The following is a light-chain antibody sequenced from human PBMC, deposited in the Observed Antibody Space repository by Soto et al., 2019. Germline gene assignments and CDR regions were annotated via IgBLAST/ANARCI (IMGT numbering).Light chain of an antibody. V-gene: IGLV2-23*02. CDR3: CSYAGSNVFV. J-gene: IGLJ1*01. CDR1: NSDIGNYNI. CDR2: EVT. Sequence: YALTQPGSVSGSIGQSTTTSCTGSNSDIGNYNIVSWYQQHPDKAPQLIIYEVTKRPSGVSNRFSGSKSGNTASLTISGLQAEDEGDYHCCSYAGSNVFVFGTGPKVTVL.